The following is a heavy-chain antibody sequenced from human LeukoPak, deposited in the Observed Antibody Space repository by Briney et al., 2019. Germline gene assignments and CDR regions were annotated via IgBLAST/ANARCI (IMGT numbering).Heavy chain of an antibody. J-gene: IGHJ4*02. V-gene: IGHV4-38-2*02. D-gene: IGHD6-19*01. CDR2: IYHSGST. CDR3: AREPHTWLVRESEYYFDY. CDR1: GYSIGSGYY. Sequence: SETLSLTCTVSGYSIGSGYYWGWIRQPPGKGLEWIGSIYHSGSTYYNPSLKSRVTISVDTSKNQFSLKLSSVTAADTAVYYCAREPHTWLVRESEYYFDYWGQGTLVTVSS.